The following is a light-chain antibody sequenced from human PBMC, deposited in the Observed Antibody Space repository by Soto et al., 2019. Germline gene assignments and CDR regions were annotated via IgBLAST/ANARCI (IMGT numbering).Light chain of an antibody. CDR2: GNS. CDR1: SSNIGAGYD. V-gene: IGLV1-40*01. Sequence: QSVLTQPPSVSGAPGQRVTISCTGSSSNIGAGYDVHWYQQLPGTAPKLLIYGNSNRPSGVPDRFSGSKSGTSASLAITGLQAEDEADYYCLSYDSSLSGSPYVFGTGTKLTVL. J-gene: IGLJ1*01. CDR3: LSYDSSLSGSPYV.